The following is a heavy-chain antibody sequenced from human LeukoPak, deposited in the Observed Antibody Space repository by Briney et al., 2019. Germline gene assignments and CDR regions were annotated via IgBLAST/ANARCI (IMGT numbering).Heavy chain of an antibody. CDR1: GFTFSSYG. CDR2: IWYDGSNK. J-gene: IGHJ4*02. V-gene: IGHV3-33*06. Sequence: GGSLRLSCAASGFTFSSYGMHWVRQAPGKGLEWVAVIWYDGSNKYYADSVKGRFTISRDNSKNTLYLQMNSLKAEDTAVYYCAKDWNYGADWSDYWGQGTLVTVSS. D-gene: IGHD1-7*01. CDR3: AKDWNYGADWSDY.